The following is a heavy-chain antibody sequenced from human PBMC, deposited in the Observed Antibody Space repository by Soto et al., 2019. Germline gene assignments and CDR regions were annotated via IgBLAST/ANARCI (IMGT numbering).Heavy chain of an antibody. Sequence: VASVKVSCKASGFTFTSSAVQWVRQARGQRLEWIGWIVVGSGNTNYAQKFQERVTITRDMSTSTAYMELSSLRSEDTAVYYCAAGGPGGRYDYWGQGTLVTVSS. J-gene: IGHJ4*02. CDR2: IVVGSGNT. CDR1: GFTFTSSA. D-gene: IGHD2-15*01. V-gene: IGHV1-58*01. CDR3: AAGGPGGRYDY.